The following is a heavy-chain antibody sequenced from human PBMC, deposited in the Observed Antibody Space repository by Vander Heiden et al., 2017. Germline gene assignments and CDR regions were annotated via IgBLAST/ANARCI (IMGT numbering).Heavy chain of an antibody. CDR3: AREVVTATLNWFDP. J-gene: IGHJ5*02. CDR1: GASVSSNDYS. D-gene: IGHD2-21*02. CDR2: IYFSGTT. V-gene: IGHV4-61*08. Sequence: QVQLQESGPGLVKPSETLSLTCTVSGASVSSNDYSWGCLRQPPGKGLEWIGHIYFSGTTNYNPSLKSRVTMSVDTSKNQFSLNLTSVTAADTAVYYCAREVVTATLNWFDPWGQGTLVTVS.